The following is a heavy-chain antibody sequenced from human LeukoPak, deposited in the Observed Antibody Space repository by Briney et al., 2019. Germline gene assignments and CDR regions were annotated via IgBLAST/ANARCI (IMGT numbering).Heavy chain of an antibody. V-gene: IGHV3-33*03. Sequence: PGRSQRLSCAASGFTFRSYAMHWVRQAPGKGLEWVAAIWYDGSNKYYADSVKGRFTISRDNGKNTLYLQMNRLRAEDTAVYYCATYRGYPVDYWGQGTLVTVSS. CDR1: GFTFRSYA. J-gene: IGHJ4*02. CDR3: ATYRGYPVDY. D-gene: IGHD6-13*01. CDR2: IWYDGSNK.